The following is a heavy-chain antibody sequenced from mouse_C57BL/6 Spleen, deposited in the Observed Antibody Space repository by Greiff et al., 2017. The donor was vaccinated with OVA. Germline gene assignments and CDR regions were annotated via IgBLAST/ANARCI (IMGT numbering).Heavy chain of an antibody. CDR2: FYPGSGSI. Sequence: QVQLQQSGAELVKPGASVKLSCKASGYTFTEYTIHWVKQRSGQGLEWIGWFYPGSGSIKYNEKFKDKATLTADKSSSTVYMEISRLTSEDSAVYFCARHESYYGSSPYWYFDVWGTGTTVTVSS. CDR1: GYTFTEYT. V-gene: IGHV1-62-2*01. D-gene: IGHD1-1*01. J-gene: IGHJ1*03. CDR3: ARHESYYGSSPYWYFDV.